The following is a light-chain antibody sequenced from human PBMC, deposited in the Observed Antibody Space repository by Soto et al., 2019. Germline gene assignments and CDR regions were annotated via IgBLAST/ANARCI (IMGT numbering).Light chain of an antibody. CDR3: SSYTIISTYV. Sequence: QSALTQPPSVSGSPGQSVAISCTGTSSDVGSYNRVSWYQQPPGTAPKLMIYDVNNRPSGVPDRFSGSESGNTASLTISGLQADFYADYYCSSYTIISTYVFGTGTIVT. CDR1: SSDVGSYNR. J-gene: IGLJ1*01. CDR2: DVN. V-gene: IGLV2-18*02.